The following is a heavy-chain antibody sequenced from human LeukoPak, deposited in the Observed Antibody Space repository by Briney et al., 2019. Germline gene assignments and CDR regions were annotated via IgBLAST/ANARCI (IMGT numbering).Heavy chain of an antibody. CDR3: ARTEGTDCSGGSCYFRY. CDR2: INPSVGST. CDR1: GYTFTSYD. J-gene: IGHJ4*02. D-gene: IGHD2-15*01. Sequence: ASVKVSCKASGYTFTSYDMHWVRQAPGQGLESRGIINPSVGSTSYAQKFQGRVTMTRDTSTSTVYMEMSSLRSEDTAVYYCARTEGTDCSGGSCYFRYWGQGTLVTVSS. V-gene: IGHV1-46*01.